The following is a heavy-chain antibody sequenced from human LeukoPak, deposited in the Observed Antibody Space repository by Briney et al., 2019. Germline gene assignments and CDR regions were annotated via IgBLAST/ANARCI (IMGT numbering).Heavy chain of an antibody. CDR2: ISGSGTTT. D-gene: IGHD3-22*01. V-gene: IGHV3-23*01. J-gene: IGHJ4*02. Sequence: GGSLRLSCAASGFTFTSYAMSWVRQAPGKGLERISIISGSGTTTYYADSVKGRFTISRDNSKNTLYLQMNSLRAEDTAVYYCAKRGYSDSSPQYYFEYWGQGTLVTVSS. CDR3: AKRGYSDSSPQYYFEY. CDR1: GFTFTSYA.